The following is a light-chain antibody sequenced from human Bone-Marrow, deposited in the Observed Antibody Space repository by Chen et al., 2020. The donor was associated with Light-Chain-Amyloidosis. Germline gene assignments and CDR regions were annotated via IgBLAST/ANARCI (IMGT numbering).Light chain of an antibody. J-gene: IGKJ4*01. CDR3: QQYYSYPLT. Sequence: DIQMTQSPSTLSASVGDRVTITCRASQSISNWLAWFQQKPEKAPKLLIYKATSLQSEVPSSFSGSGFGTEFTLTISSLQPDDFATYYCQQYYSYPLTFGGGTKVEVK. CDR2: KAT. V-gene: IGKV1-5*03. CDR1: QSISNW.